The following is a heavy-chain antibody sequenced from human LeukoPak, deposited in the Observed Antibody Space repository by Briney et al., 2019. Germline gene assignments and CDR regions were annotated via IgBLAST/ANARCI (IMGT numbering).Heavy chain of an antibody. CDR1: GSTVSSTY. V-gene: IGHV3-53*01. CDR3: ARGITGSNNWFDP. D-gene: IGHD1-20*01. CDR2: IYTGGTT. J-gene: IGHJ5*02. Sequence: GGSLRLSCAASGSTVSSTYMSWLRQAPGKGLEWVSLIYTGGTTYYADSVKGRFTISRDNSENTLYLQMNSLRAEDTAVYYCARGITGSNNWFDPWGQGTLVTVSS.